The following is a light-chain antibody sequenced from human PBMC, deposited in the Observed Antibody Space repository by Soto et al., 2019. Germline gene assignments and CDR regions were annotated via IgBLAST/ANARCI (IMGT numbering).Light chain of an antibody. CDR2: DSS. V-gene: IGKV3-20*01. CDR3: HQYGSSHPIT. Sequence: EVVLTQSPGTLSLSPGERATLSCRASQSVGSSYLAWYQQRPGQAPRLLIYDSSSRATGIPDRFSASGYGTDFTLTISRLEPEDFAVYYCHQYGSSHPITFGQGTRLEIK. CDR1: QSVGSSY. J-gene: IGKJ5*01.